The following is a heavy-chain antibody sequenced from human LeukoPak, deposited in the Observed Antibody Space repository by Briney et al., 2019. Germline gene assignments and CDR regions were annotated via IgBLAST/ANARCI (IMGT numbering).Heavy chain of an antibody. CDR2: ISGSGGRP. V-gene: IGHV3-23*01. D-gene: IGHD5-18*01. Sequence: GGSLRLSCEASGFSFTAYAMSWVRQAPGKGLEWVSSISGSGGRPFYADSVEGRFTISRDNSKNTLYLQMNSLRAEDTAVYYCAKGGDTAMVLDYWGQGTLVTVSS. CDR3: AKGGDTAMVLDY. CDR1: GFSFTAYA. J-gene: IGHJ4*02.